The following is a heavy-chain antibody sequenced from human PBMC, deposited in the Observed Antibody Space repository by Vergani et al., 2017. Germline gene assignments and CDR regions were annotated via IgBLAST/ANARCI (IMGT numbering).Heavy chain of an antibody. CDR1: GFPFSDYG. CDR3: TKGSRGYTGYFFDY. CDR2: VSGSSATP. D-gene: IGHD5-12*01. J-gene: IGHJ4*02. V-gene: IGHV3-23*04. Sequence: VQLVESGGGEVQPGRSLRLSCSAAGFPFSDYGVHWVRQAPGKGLEWVSSVSGSSATPYYADSVKGRFIISRDNSKNTLHLQMNSLRADDTAVYYCTKGSRGYTGYFFDYWGQGTLATVSS.